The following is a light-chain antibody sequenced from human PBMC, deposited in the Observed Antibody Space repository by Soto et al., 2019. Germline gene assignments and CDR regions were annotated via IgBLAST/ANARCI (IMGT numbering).Light chain of an antibody. CDR2: DAS. Sequence: DIQMTQSPSTLSASVGDRVTITCRASQNIGSSLAWSQHRPWKAPKLIIFDASTLQTGVPSRFSGSGFGTEVTLTITGLQPDDFAAYYCQQHNDYSAVTFGQGTKLEIK. J-gene: IGKJ2*01. CDR1: QNIGSS. V-gene: IGKV1-5*01. CDR3: QQHNDYSAVT.